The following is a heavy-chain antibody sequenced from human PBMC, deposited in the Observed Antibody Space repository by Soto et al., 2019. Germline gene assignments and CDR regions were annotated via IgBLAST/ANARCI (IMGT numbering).Heavy chain of an antibody. J-gene: IGHJ4*02. Sequence: QITLKESGPTLVKPTQTLTLTCTFSGFSLSTSGVGVGWIRQPPGKALEWLALIYWDDDKRYSPYLKSSLTIPKQTSHYQAVQTMTSIGPVDSATCYCAHSVGYAFWRGYYDYWGQGTLVTVPS. D-gene: IGHD3-3*01. V-gene: IGHV2-5*02. CDR2: IYWDDDK. CDR1: GFSLSTSGVG. CDR3: AHSVGYAFWRGYYDY.